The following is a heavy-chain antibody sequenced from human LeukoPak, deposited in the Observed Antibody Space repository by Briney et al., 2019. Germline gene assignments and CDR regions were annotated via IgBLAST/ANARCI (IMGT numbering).Heavy chain of an antibody. D-gene: IGHD3-10*01. J-gene: IGHJ4*02. CDR2: INTDGSST. CDR3: ASEAGY. V-gene: IGHV3-74*01. CDR1: GFTFSSYW. Sequence: GGSLRLSCAASGFTFSSYWMHWVRKAPGKGLVWVSRINTDGSSTSYADSVKGRFTISRDNAKNTFFLQMNSLRVEDTAVYYCASEAGYWGQGTLVTVSS.